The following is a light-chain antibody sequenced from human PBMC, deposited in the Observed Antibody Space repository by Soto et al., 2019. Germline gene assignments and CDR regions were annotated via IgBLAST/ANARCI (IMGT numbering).Light chain of an antibody. Sequence: ILLTQSPATLPLSPGERATLSCRASQSVATYLAWYQHKPGQAPRLLIYDASNRATGIPARFSGSGSGTDFTLTISSLEPEDFELYYCQQRIKWPITFGQGTRLEIK. CDR1: QSVATY. CDR3: QQRIKWPIT. V-gene: IGKV3-11*01. CDR2: DAS. J-gene: IGKJ5*01.